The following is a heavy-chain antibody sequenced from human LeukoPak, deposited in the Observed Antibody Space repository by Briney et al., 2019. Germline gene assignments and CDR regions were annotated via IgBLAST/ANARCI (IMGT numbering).Heavy chain of an antibody. J-gene: IGHJ2*01. CDR2: IYYSGST. V-gene: IGHV4-39*01. D-gene: IGHD6-19*01. CDR3: ARPIAVAGADWYFDL. CDR1: GGSISSSGYY. Sequence: SETLSLTCTVSGGSISSSGYYWGWIRQPPGKGLEWIGNIYYSGSTSYNPSLKSRVTISVDTSKNQFSLKVSSVTAADTAVYYCARPIAVAGADWYFDLWGRGTLVTVSS.